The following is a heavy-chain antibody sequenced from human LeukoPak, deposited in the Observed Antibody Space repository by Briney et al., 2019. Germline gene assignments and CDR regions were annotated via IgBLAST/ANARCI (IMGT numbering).Heavy chain of an antibody. V-gene: IGHV3-23*01. D-gene: IGHD3-10*01. CDR1: GFTFSSYA. Sequence: GGSLRLSCAASGFTFSSYAMSWVRQAPGKGLEWVSAISGSGGSTYYADSVKGRFTISRDNSKNTLYLQMNSLRAEDTAVYYCAKDGTSYYGSGNFDYWGQGTLVTVSS. CDR2: ISGSGGST. CDR3: AKDGTSYYGSGNFDY. J-gene: IGHJ4*02.